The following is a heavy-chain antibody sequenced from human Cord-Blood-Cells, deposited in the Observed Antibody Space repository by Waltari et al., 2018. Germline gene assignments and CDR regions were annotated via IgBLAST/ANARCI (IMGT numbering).Heavy chain of an antibody. D-gene: IGHD1-7*01. J-gene: IGHJ3*02. Sequence: QVQLVQSGAEVKKPGSSVKVSCKASGGTFSSYAISWVRQAPGQGLEWMGRIIPSLGRANDAEKFQGRGTIPADKSTSTAYMELRSLRSEDTAVDYCARAPELQGAFDIWGQGTMVTVSS. V-gene: IGHV1-69*09. CDR3: ARAPELQGAFDI. CDR2: IIPSLGRA. CDR1: GGTFSSYA.